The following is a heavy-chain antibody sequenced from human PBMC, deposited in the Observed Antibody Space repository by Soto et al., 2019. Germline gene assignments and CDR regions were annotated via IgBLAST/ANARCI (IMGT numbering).Heavy chain of an antibody. CDR3: ALAAAGFNIDY. Sequence: QVQLVQSGAEVKKPGASVKVSCKASGYTFTSYAMHWVRQAPGQRLEWMGWINAGNGNTKYSQKFQGRVTITRDTAASTAYMELSSLRSEDTAVYYCALAAAGFNIDYWGQGTLVTVSS. CDR2: INAGNGNT. V-gene: IGHV1-3*01. D-gene: IGHD6-13*01. J-gene: IGHJ4*02. CDR1: GYTFTSYA.